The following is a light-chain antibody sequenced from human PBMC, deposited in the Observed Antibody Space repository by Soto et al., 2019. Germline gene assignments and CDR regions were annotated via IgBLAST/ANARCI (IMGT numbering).Light chain of an antibody. CDR3: SSYSSGTTHVV. V-gene: IGLV2-14*03. Sequence: QSALTQPASVSGSPGQSITISCSGTNSDVGGHNYVSWYQQHPGRAPKLTIYDVTNRPSGVSNRFSGSKSGNTASLTISGLQAEDEADYYCSSYSSGTTHVVFGGGTKLNVL. CDR2: DVT. J-gene: IGLJ2*01. CDR1: NSDVGGHNY.